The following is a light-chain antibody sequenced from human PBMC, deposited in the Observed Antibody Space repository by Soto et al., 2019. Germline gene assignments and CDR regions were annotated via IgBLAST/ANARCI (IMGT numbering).Light chain of an antibody. J-gene: IGKJ1*01. V-gene: IGKV3-20*01. CDR2: GTS. Sequence: EIVLTQSPGTLSLSPGERATLSCRASQSVSSSYLAWYQQKPGQAPRLLIFGTSSRATGIPDKFSGSGSGTDFTLTISRLEPDDFAEYYCQYYGSPSWTFGQGTKVDIK. CDR3: QYYGSPSWT. CDR1: QSVSSSY.